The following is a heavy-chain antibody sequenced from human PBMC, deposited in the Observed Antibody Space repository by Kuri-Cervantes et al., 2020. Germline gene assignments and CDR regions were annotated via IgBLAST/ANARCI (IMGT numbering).Heavy chain of an antibody. D-gene: IGHD6-13*01. CDR1: GFTFSNYW. Sequence: GGSLRLSCVASGFTFSNYWMSWVRQAPGKGLEWVANIKQDESEKYYVDSVKGRFTISRDNAKNSLYLQMNSLRAEDTALYYCAKDLIAAAKGRGVDAFDIWGQGTMVTVSS. V-gene: IGHV3-7*03. CDR2: IKQDESEK. CDR3: AKDLIAAAKGRGVDAFDI. J-gene: IGHJ3*02.